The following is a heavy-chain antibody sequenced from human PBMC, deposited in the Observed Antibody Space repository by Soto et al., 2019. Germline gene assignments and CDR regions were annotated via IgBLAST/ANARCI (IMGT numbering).Heavy chain of an antibody. Sequence: GESLKISCKGSGYSFTSYWIGWVRQMPGKGLEWMGIIYPGDSDTRYSPSFQGQVTISADKSISTAYLQWSSLKASDTAVYYCARFDFWSGYYTGWFDPWGQGTLVTVPS. CDR3: ARFDFWSGYYTGWFDP. CDR1: GYSFTSYW. V-gene: IGHV5-51*01. CDR2: IYPGDSDT. J-gene: IGHJ5*02. D-gene: IGHD3-3*01.